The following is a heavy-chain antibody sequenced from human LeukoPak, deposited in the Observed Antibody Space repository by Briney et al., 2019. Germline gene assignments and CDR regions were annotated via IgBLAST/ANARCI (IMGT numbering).Heavy chain of an antibody. D-gene: IGHD6-19*01. Sequence: GGPLRLSCAASGFTFRNYWMHWVRQAPGKGLVWVSRIESDGSSTTYADSVKGRFTISRDNAKNTLYLQMNSLRAEDTAKYYCARGGIAVTGTLRYDYWGQGTLVTVSS. V-gene: IGHV3-74*01. J-gene: IGHJ4*02. CDR2: IESDGSST. CDR1: GFTFRNYW. CDR3: ARGGIAVTGTLRYDY.